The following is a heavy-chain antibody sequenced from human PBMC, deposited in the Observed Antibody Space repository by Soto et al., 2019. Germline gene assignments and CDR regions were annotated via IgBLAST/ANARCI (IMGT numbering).Heavy chain of an antibody. CDR3: ARPSIAAVVDV. CDR2: IYYSGST. D-gene: IGHD6-6*01. CDR1: GCSISSSSYY. J-gene: IGHJ6*02. V-gene: IGHV4-39*01. Sequence: SETLSLTCTVSGCSISSSSYYWGWIRQPPGKGLEWIGSIYYSGSTYYNPSLKSRVTISVDTSKNQFSLKLSSVTAADTAVYYCARPSIAAVVDVWGQGTTVTVSS.